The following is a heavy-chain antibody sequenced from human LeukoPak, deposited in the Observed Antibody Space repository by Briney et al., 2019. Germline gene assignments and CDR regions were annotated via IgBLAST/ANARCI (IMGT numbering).Heavy chain of an antibody. CDR1: GYTFTSYA. Sequence: ASVKVSCKASGYTFTSYAMHWVRQAPGQRLEWMGWINAGNGNTKYSQKFQGRATITRDSSASTAYMELSSLRSEDTAVYYCARGRKGQWLVRDPGTFDCWGQGTLVTVSS. V-gene: IGHV1-3*01. CDR3: ARGRKGQWLVRDPGTFDC. J-gene: IGHJ4*02. D-gene: IGHD6-19*01. CDR2: INAGNGNT.